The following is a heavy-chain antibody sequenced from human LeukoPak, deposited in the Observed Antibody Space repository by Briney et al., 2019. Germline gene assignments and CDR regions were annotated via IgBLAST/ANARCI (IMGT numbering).Heavy chain of an antibody. D-gene: IGHD4-17*01. CDR1: GFTFSSYE. J-gene: IGHJ4*02. CDR3: ARLTTTVTTPFDY. V-gene: IGHV3-21*01. Sequence: GGSLRLSCAVSGFTFSSYEMNWVRQAPGKGLEWVSSISSSSSYIYYADSVKGRFTISRDNAKNSLYLQMNRLRAEDTAAYYCARLTTTVTTPFDYWGQGTLVTVFS. CDR2: ISSSSSYI.